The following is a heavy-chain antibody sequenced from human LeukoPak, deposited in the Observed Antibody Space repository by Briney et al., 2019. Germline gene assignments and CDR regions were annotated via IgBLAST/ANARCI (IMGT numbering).Heavy chain of an antibody. CDR1: GGSFSGYY. V-gene: IGHV4-34*01. J-gene: IGHJ6*02. CDR2: INHSGST. Sequence: SETLSLTCAVSGGSFSGYYWSWIRQPPGKGLEWIGEINHSGSTNYNPSLKSRVTISVDTSKNQFSLKLSSVTAADTAVYYCARGPGLGYFYGMDVWGQGTTVTVSS. CDR3: ARGPGLGYFYGMDV.